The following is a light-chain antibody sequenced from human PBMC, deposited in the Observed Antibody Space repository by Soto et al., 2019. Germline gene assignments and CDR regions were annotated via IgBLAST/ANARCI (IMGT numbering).Light chain of an antibody. CDR3: AAWIDSLSTVA. CDR1: SSNIGSNF. CDR2: RNN. Sequence: QSVLTQPPSASGTPGQRVILSCSGGSSNIGSNFVYWYQQLPGAAPKLLIYRNNERPSTVPDRFSGSKSDTSASLAISGLRSEDEGDYYCAAWIDSLSTVAFGGGTKLTVL. J-gene: IGLJ2*01. V-gene: IGLV1-47*01.